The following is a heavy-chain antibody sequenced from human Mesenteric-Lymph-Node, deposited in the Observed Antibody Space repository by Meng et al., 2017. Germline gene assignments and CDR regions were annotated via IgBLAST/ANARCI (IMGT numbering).Heavy chain of an antibody. CDR1: GGSFSGYY. Sequence: QVQLQQRGAGLLKPSETRSLTCAGYGGSFSGYYWSWIRQPPGKGLEWIGEINHSGSTNYNPSLKSRVTISVDTSKNQFSLKLSSVTAADTAVYYCARTIGGADIVVVPAAYYFDYWGQGTLVTVSS. CDR3: ARTIGGADIVVVPAAYYFDY. CDR2: INHSGST. J-gene: IGHJ4*02. D-gene: IGHD2-2*01. V-gene: IGHV4-34*01.